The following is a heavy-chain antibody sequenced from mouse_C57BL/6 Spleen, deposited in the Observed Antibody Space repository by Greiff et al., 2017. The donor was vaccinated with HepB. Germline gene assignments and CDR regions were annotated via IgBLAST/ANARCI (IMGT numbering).Heavy chain of an antibody. Sequence: EVMLVESGGGLVKPGGSLKLSCAASGFTFSDYGMHWVRQAPEKGLEWVAYISSGSSTIYYADTVKGRFTISRDNAKNTPFLQMTRLRSEDTAMYYCARKGGTVVATNYFDYWGQGTTLTVSS. CDR3: ARKGGTVVATNYFDY. J-gene: IGHJ2*01. CDR2: ISSGSSTI. D-gene: IGHD1-1*01. V-gene: IGHV5-17*01. CDR1: GFTFSDYG.